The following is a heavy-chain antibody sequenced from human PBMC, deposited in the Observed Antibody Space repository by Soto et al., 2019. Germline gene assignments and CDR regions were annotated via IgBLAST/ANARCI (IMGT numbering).Heavy chain of an antibody. CDR2: ISYGGTNK. Sequence: QVQLVESGGGVVQPGGSLRLSCGASGFTFSYYAMHWVRQSPGRGLEWVALISYGGTNKYYADSVKGRFTISRDNPKNTLYLQMNSLRTEDTAVYYCAKPSSGSNYFDYWGQGTLVTVSS. J-gene: IGHJ4*02. CDR1: GFTFSYYA. D-gene: IGHD1-26*01. V-gene: IGHV3-30*18. CDR3: AKPSSGSNYFDY.